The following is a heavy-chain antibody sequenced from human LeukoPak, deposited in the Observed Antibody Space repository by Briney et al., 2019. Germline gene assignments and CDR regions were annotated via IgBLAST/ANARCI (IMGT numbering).Heavy chain of an antibody. D-gene: IGHD4-17*01. CDR1: GYTFTGYY. Sequence: ASVKVSCKASGYTFTGYYMHWVRQAPGQGLEWMGWINPNSGGTNYAQKFQGRVTMTRDTSISTAYMELSRLRSDDTAVFYCARLTTVTTSDDYWGQGTLVTVSS. J-gene: IGHJ4*02. V-gene: IGHV1-2*02. CDR2: INPNSGGT. CDR3: ARLTTVTTSDDY.